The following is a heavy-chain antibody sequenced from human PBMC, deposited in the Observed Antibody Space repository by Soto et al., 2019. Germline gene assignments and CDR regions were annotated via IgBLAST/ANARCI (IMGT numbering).Heavy chain of an antibody. Sequence: QVQLQESGPGLVRPSETLSLTCSVSGSSFTGDYWSWIRQPAGKGLEWIGRVFGNGAGTPIYNSSHKKRATMSVDSSTKQFSLKLTSVTAADTAVYFCARDLPPYDRRRQSAGAFEDWGQGILVTVSS. D-gene: IGHD3-22*01. CDR3: ARDLPPYDRRRQSAGAFED. V-gene: IGHV4-4*07. J-gene: IGHJ4*02. CDR2: VFGNGAGTP. CDR1: GSSFTGDY.